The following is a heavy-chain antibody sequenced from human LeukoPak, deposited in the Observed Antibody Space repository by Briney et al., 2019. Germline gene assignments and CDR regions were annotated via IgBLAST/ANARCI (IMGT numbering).Heavy chain of an antibody. CDR2: IRYDGSNK. J-gene: IGHJ4*02. CDR1: GFTFSSYG. V-gene: IGHV3-30*02. Sequence: QTGGSLRLSCAASGFTFSSYGMHWVRQAPGKGLEWVAFIRYDGSNKYYADSVKGRFTISRDNAKNSLYLQMNSLRAEDTSVYYCARGHHDFWSGSYWGQGTLVTVSS. D-gene: IGHD3-3*01. CDR3: ARGHHDFWSGSY.